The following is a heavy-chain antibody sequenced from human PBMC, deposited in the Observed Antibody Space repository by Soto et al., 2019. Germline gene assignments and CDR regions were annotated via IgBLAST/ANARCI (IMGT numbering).Heavy chain of an antibody. Sequence: GGSLRLSCAASGFTFSSYAMHWVRQAPGKGREWVAVVSYDGSNKYYADSVKGRFTISRDNSKNTLYLQMNSLRAEDTAVYYCASTLRYYGSGKDYYGMDVWGQGTTVTVSS. D-gene: IGHD3-10*01. J-gene: IGHJ6*02. CDR2: VSYDGSNK. CDR1: GFTFSSYA. CDR3: ASTLRYYGSGKDYYGMDV. V-gene: IGHV3-30-3*01.